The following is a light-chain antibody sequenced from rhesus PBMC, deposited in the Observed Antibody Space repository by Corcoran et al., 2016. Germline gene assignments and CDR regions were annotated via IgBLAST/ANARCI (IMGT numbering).Light chain of an antibody. Sequence: QVILTQSPATLSLSPGERATLSCRASQSVSSYLAWYQQKPGQALRLLIYGASRRDTGIPDRVGGSGSGTDFTLTISSLVPEDVGVYHCYQHSSGYRTFGQGTKVEIK. CDR3: YQHSSGYRT. CDR2: GAS. CDR1: QSVSSY. V-gene: IGKV3-10*01. J-gene: IGKJ1*01.